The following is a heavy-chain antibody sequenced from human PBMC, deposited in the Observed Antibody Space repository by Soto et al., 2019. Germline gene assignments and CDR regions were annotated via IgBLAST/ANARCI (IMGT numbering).Heavy chain of an antibody. Sequence: QLQLVESGGGVVQPGGSLRLSCVASGFTFSSFSFHWVRQAPGKGLEWLALISYDGSSKYNADSVKGRVTISRENSNNTLYLQLRSLRPEATAVYYCARTTAVAGTAEFDYWGQGALVTVSS. CDR3: ARTTAVAGTAEFDY. J-gene: IGHJ4*02. CDR2: ISYDGSSK. V-gene: IGHV3-30-3*01. CDR1: GFTFSSFS. D-gene: IGHD6-19*01.